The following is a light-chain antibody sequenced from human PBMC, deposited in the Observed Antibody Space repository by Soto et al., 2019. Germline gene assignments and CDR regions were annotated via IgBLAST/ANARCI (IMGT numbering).Light chain of an antibody. CDR3: QVWDSSSDSYV. J-gene: IGLJ1*01. CDR2: YDS. V-gene: IGLV3-21*04. CDR1: NIGSKS. Sequence: SYELTQPPSVSVAPGKTVRITCGGNNIGSKSVHWYQQKPGQAPVLVIYYDSDRPSGIPERFSGSNSGNTATLTISRVEAGDEADYYCQVWDSSSDSYVFGTGTKVTVL.